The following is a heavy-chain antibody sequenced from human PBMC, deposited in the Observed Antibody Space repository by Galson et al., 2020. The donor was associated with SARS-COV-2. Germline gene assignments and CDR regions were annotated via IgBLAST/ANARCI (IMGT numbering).Heavy chain of an antibody. J-gene: IGHJ4*02. D-gene: IGHD6-19*01. CDR1: GFTFSSYS. Sequence: GESLKISCAASGFTFSSYSMNWVRQAPGKGLEWVSYISSSSSTIYYADSVKGRFTISRDNAKNSLYLQMNSLRAEDTAVYYCARGTVAGRPPFDYWGQGTLVTVSS. V-gene: IGHV3-48*01. CDR2: ISSSSSTI. CDR3: ARGTVAGRPPFDY.